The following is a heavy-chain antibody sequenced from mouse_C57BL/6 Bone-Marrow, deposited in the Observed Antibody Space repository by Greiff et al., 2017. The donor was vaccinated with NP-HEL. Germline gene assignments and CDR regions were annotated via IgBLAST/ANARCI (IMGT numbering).Heavy chain of an antibody. CDR1: GFTFSDYY. CDR2: INYDGSST. Sequence: EVKLVESEGGLVQPGSSMKLSCTASGFTFSDYYMAWVRQVPEKGLEWVANINYDGSSTYYLDSLKSRFIISRDNAKNILYLQMSSLKSEDTATYYCAREGGLRRRTYAMDCWGQGTSVTVSS. J-gene: IGHJ4*01. CDR3: AREGGLRRRTYAMDC. D-gene: IGHD2-4*01. V-gene: IGHV5-16*01.